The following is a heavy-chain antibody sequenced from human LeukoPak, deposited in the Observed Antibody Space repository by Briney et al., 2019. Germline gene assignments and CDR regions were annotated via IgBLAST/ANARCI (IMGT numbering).Heavy chain of an antibody. CDR2: INPNSGGT. Sequence: ASVTVSCKASGYTLTRYYMHWVRQAPGQGLEWMGWINPNSGGTNYTQKFQGRVTMTRDTSISTDYMELSRLRSDDTAVYYCARESDSSGCSGYWGQGTLVTVSS. CDR1: GYTLTRYY. CDR3: ARESDSSGCSGY. J-gene: IGHJ4*02. D-gene: IGHD6-19*01. V-gene: IGHV1-2*02.